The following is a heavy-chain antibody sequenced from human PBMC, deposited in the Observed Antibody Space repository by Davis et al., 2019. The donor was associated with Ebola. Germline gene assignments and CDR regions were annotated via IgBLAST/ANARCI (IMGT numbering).Heavy chain of an antibody. CDR3: AKSGLSFGVVKYHYGMDV. CDR1: GFTFSSYA. CDR2: ISGSGGST. V-gene: IGHV3-23*01. J-gene: IGHJ6*04. Sequence: GGSLRLSCAASGFTFSSYAMSWVRQAPGKGLEWVSAISGSGGSTYYADSVKGLFTISRDNSKNTLYLQMNSLRAEDTAVYYCAKSGLSFGVVKYHYGMDVWGKGTTVTVSS. D-gene: IGHD3-3*01.